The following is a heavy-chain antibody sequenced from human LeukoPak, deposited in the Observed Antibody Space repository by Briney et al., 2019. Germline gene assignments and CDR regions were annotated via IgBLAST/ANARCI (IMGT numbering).Heavy chain of an antibody. Sequence: GGSLRLSCAASGFTFSSYAMHWVRQAPGKGLEWVSTTSGSGGSTYYADSVKGRFTISRDHFKNRLYLKMNSLRAEVTAVYYCAKESTVTPGNVNWFDPWGQGTLVTVSS. V-gene: IGHV3-23*01. J-gene: IGHJ5*02. D-gene: IGHD4-17*01. CDR1: GFTFSSYA. CDR2: TSGSGGST. CDR3: AKESTVTPGNVNWFDP.